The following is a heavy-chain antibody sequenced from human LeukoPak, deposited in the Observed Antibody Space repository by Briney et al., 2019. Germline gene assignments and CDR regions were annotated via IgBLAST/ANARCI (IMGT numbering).Heavy chain of an antibody. D-gene: IGHD2-2*01. V-gene: IGHV3-23*01. CDR2: ISDSGGTT. Sequence: GGSLRLSCAASGFTFSFLAMSWVRQAQGKGLEWVSAISDSGGTTYYADSVKGRFTISRYNGKNMLYLQMNSLRVEDAAVYYCASVGGVSGRAFVWGQGTVVTVPS. J-gene: IGHJ3*01. CDR3: ASVGGVSGRAFV. CDR1: GFTFSFLA.